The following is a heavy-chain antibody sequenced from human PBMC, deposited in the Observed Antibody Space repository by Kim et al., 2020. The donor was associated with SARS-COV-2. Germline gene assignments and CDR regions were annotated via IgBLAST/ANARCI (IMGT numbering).Heavy chain of an antibody. D-gene: IGHD2-15*01. J-gene: IGHJ4*02. CDR2: IYTSGST. CDR3: ARGQIYYFDY. CDR1: GGSISSGSYY. Sequence: SETLSLTCTVSGGSISSGSYYWSWIRQPAGKGLEWIGRIYTSGSTNYNPSLKSRVTISVDTSKNQFSLKLSSVTAADTAVYYCARGQIYYFDYWGQGTLVTVSS. V-gene: IGHV4-61*02.